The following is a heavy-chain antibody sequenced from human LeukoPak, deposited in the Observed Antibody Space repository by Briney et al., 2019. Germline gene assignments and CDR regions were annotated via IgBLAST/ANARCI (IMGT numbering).Heavy chain of an antibody. J-gene: IGHJ4*02. CDR1: GYTFTSYG. CDR3: ARVDAVVPAASGDY. V-gene: IGHV1-18*01. CDR2: ISAYNGNT. D-gene: IGHD2-2*01. Sequence: GASVKVSCKASGYTFTSYGISWVRQAPGQGLEWMGWISAYNGNTNYAQKLQGRVTMTTDTSTSTAYMELRGLRSDDTAVYYCARVDAVVPAASGDYWGQGTLVTVSS.